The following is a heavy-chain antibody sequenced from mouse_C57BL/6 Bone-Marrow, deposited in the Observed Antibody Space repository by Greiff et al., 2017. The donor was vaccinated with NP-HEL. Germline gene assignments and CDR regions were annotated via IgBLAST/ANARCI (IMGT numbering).Heavy chain of an antibody. CDR2: IHPYSGST. Sequence: QVQLQQPGAELVKPGASVKLSCKASGYTFTSYWMHWVKQRPGQGLEWIGMIHPYSGSTNYNEKFKSKATLTVDKSSSTAYMELSSLTSEDSAVYYCARSLILYCYAMDYWGQGTSVTVSS. J-gene: IGHJ4*01. D-gene: IGHD1-1*02. CDR3: ARSLILYCYAMDY. V-gene: IGHV1-64*01. CDR1: GYTFTSYW.